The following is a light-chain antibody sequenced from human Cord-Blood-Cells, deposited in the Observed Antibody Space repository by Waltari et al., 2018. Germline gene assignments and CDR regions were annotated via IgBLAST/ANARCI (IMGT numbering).Light chain of an antibody. V-gene: IGKV1-39*01. CDR3: QQSYSTPLT. CDR2: AAS. Sequence: IQMPQSPSSLSASVGDIVTITCRASQSISSYLNWYQQKPGKAPNLLIYAASSLQSGVPSRFSGSGSGTDFTLTISSLQPEDFATYYCQQSYSTPLTFGGGTKVEIK. CDR1: QSISSY. J-gene: IGKJ4*01.